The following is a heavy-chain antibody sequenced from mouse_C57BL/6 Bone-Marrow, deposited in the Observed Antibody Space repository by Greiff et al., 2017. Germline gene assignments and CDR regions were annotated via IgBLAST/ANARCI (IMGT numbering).Heavy chain of an antibody. CDR1: GFSLPSYG. J-gene: IGHJ4*01. Sequence: QVQLQPSGPGLVQPSQSLSITCTVSGFSLPSYGVHWVRPSPGKGLEWLGVIWSGGSTDSNAAFISRLSISKDKSKSQVFFKMNSLQADDTAIYYCAITVVVPMDYWGQGTSVTVSS. CDR3: AITVVVPMDY. CDR2: IWSGGST. V-gene: IGHV2-2*01. D-gene: IGHD1-1*01.